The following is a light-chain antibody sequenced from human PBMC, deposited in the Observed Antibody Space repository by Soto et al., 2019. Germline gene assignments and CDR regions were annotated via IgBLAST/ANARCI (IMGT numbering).Light chain of an antibody. CDR3: QGWDSSSDHWV. CDR2: SDS. V-gene: IGLV3-12*02. J-gene: IGLJ3*02. CDR1: HIGSEA. Sequence: SYELTQPHSVSVATAQLARIPCGGHHIGSEAVHWYQQKPVQDPVLVIYSDSNRPSGIPERVSGSNPGNTATLTISRIEAGDEAAYYCQGWDSSSDHWVFGGGTKLTVL.